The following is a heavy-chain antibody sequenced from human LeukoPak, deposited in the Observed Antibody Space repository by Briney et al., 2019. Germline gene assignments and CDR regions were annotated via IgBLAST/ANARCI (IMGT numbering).Heavy chain of an antibody. CDR3: ARGVGMVRGLSGYYYYYMDV. CDR1: GGTFSSYA. CDR2: IIPIFGTA. J-gene: IGHJ6*03. D-gene: IGHD3-10*01. Sequence: SLKDSCKASGGTFSSYAISSVPQAPGQGLEWMGGIIPIFGTANYAQEFQGRVTITADEATSTAYMELSRLRSNYTSVDYCARGVGMVRGLSGYYYYYMDVWGKGTTVSISS. V-gene: IGHV1-69*13.